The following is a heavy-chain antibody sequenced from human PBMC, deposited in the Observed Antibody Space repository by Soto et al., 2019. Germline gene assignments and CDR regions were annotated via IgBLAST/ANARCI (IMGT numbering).Heavy chain of an antibody. CDR2: INHRATT. V-gene: IGHV4-34*01. D-gene: IGHD3-10*01. Sequence: QVHLQQWGAGLLKPSETLSLTCSVNGGSFGDNYWSWIRQTPGKGLEWIGEINHRATTNYNSSLKSRVSISIDTSQNAFSLRLTSVAAADTAVYYCARGRTVVLGVIMRRYFDSWGQGTLVSVSS. J-gene: IGHJ4*02. CDR3: ARGRTVVLGVIMRRYFDS. CDR1: GGSFGDNY.